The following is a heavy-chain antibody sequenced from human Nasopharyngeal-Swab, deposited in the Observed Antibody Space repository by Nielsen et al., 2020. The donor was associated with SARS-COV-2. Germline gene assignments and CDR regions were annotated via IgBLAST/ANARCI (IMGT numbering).Heavy chain of an antibody. CDR3: ARGRKGGGIVVVIPYYYYYMDV. J-gene: IGHJ6*03. CDR2: LHPNSGNT. V-gene: IGHV1-8*01. D-gene: IGHD3-22*01. Sequence: ASVKVSCKASVYTFTSSDINWVRPATGQGLAWMGWLHPNSGNTGYAQKFQGRVTMTRNTSISTAYMELSSRRSEDTAVYYCARGRKGGGIVVVIPYYYYYMDVWGKGTTVTVSS. CDR1: VYTFTSSD.